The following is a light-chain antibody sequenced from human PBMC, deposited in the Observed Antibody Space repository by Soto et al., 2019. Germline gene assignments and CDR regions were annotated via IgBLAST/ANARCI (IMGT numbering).Light chain of an antibody. CDR2: EVN. CDR1: SSDVGAYNY. J-gene: IGLJ3*02. CDR3: NSYTSGTTLVV. V-gene: IGLV2-14*01. Sequence: QSALTQPASVSGSPGQSITISCTGTSSDVGAYNYVSWYQQHPGKAPKLMIYEVNNRPSGVSNRFSGSKSGNTASLTISGLQAEDAADYYCNSYTSGTTLVVFGGGTKLTVL.